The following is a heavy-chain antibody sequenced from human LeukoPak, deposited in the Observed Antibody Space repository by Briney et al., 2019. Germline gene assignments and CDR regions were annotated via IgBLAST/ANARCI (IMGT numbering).Heavy chain of an antibody. D-gene: IGHD2-2*01. V-gene: IGHV3-21*01. CDR1: GFTFSSYS. Sequence: PGGSLRLSCAASGFTFSSYSMNWVRQAPGKGLEWVSSISSSSSYIYYADSVKGRFTISRDNAKNSLYLQMSSLRAEDTAVYYCARDSTVGSFFDLWGRGTLVTVSS. CDR3: ARDSTVGSFFDL. J-gene: IGHJ2*01. CDR2: ISSSSSYI.